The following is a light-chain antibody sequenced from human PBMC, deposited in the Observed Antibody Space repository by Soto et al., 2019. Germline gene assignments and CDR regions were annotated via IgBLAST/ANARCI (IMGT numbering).Light chain of an antibody. J-gene: IGKJ2*02. CDR2: KAS. Sequence: DIQMTQSPSTLSASVGDRVTISCRASQSISSWLAWYQQKPGKAPKLLIYKASTLETGVPSRFSGSGSGTEFTLTISSLQPDDFATYYCQQYLSVPRTFGQGTKLEIK. CDR3: QQYLSVPRT. CDR1: QSISSW. V-gene: IGKV1-5*03.